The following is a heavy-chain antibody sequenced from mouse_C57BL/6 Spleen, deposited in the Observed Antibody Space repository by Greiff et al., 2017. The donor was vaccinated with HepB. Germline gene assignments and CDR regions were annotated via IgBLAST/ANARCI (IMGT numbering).Heavy chain of an antibody. V-gene: IGHV14-1*01. CDR2: IDPEDGDT. CDR1: GFNIKDYY. D-gene: IGHD2-2*01. J-gene: IGHJ4*01. CDR3: TTGYGYDGGYYAMDY. Sequence: EVQLQQSGAELVRPGASVKLSCTASGFNIKDYYMHWVKQRPEQGLEWIGRIDPEDGDTEYAPKFQGKATMTADTSSNTAYLQLSSLTSEDTAVYYCTTGYGYDGGYYAMDYWGQGTSVTVSS.